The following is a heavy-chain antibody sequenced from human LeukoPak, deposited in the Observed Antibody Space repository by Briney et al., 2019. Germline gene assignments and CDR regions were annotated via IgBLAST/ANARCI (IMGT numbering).Heavy chain of an antibody. CDR1: GSTLTELS. Sequence: PGASVQVSCKVSGSTLTELSMHWVRQAPGKGLEWMGGFDPEDGETIYAQKFQGRVTMTEDTSTDTAYMELSSLRSEDTAVYYCATGKYYDFWSGYSWGQGTLVTVSS. CDR2: FDPEDGET. D-gene: IGHD3-3*01. J-gene: IGHJ5*02. V-gene: IGHV1-24*01. CDR3: ATGKYYDFWSGYS.